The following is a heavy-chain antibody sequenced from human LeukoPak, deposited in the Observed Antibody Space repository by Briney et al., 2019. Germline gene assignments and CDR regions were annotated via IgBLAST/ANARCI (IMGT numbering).Heavy chain of an antibody. CDR1: AGSVSSHANY. J-gene: IGHJ3*02. D-gene: IGHD3-16*01. Sequence: SETLSLTCTVTAGSVSSHANYWSWIRKPPGKGLEWIGYLYYGTNTNYNPSLASRVTISVDASMNQFSLNLTSVTAADTAMYYCARVSFDSFDIWGQGTMVAVSS. CDR2: LYYGTNT. V-gene: IGHV4-61*08. CDR3: ARVSFDSFDI.